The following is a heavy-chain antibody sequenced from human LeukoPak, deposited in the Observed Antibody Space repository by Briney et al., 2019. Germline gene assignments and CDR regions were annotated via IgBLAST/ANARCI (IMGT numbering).Heavy chain of an antibody. CDR3: ARNTPSPYSSSLFDP. V-gene: IGHV4-59*01. CDR1: GGSLSSYY. CDR2: IYYSGST. Sequence: PSETLSLTCTVSGGSLSSYYWSWIRQPPGKGLEWIGYIYYSGSTNYNPSLKSRVTISVDTSKNQFSLKLSSVTAADTAVYYCARNTPSPYSSSLFDPWGQGTLVTVSS. D-gene: IGHD6-6*01. J-gene: IGHJ5*02.